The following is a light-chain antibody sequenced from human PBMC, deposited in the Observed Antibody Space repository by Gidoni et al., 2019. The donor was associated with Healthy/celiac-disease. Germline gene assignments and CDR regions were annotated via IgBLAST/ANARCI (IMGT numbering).Light chain of an antibody. CDR1: QSVLYSSNNKNY. CDR2: WAS. J-gene: IGKJ1*01. CDR3: QQYYSTPRT. Sequence: DIVMTQSPDSLAVSLGERATINCKSSQSVLYSSNNKNYLAWYQQKPGQPPKLLIYWASTRESGVPDRFSGSGSVTDFTLTISSLQAEDVAVYYCQQYYSTPRTFGQXTKVEIK. V-gene: IGKV4-1*01.